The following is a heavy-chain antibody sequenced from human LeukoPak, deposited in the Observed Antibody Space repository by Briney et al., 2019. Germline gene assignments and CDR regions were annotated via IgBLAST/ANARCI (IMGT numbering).Heavy chain of an antibody. CDR1: GFTFSSYS. CDR2: ISTSSSYI. D-gene: IGHD2-2*01. J-gene: IGHJ4*02. Sequence: GGSLRLSCAASGFTFSSYSMNWVRQAPGKGLEWVSSISTSSSYIFYADSVKGRLTISRDTAKNSLYLQINSLRAEDTAVYYCARAVYCIITSCYRGYFDYWGQGTLVTVSS. CDR3: ARAVYCIITSCYRGYFDY. V-gene: IGHV3-21*01.